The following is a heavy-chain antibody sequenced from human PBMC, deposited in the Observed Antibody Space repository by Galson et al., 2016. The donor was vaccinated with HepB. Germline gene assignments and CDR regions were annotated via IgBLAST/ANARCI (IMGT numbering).Heavy chain of an antibody. Sequence: SLRLSCAASRFTFSNYDMNWVRQAPGKGLEWVSYISGSGLIIYYADSVKGRFTISRGNTNNSLFLQMNSLRADDTAVYYCARAECSDSCTYFDSWGLGALVTVSS. CDR1: RFTFSNYD. J-gene: IGHJ4*02. CDR2: ISGSGLII. CDR3: ARAECSDSCTYFDS. D-gene: IGHD2-15*01. V-gene: IGHV3-48*03.